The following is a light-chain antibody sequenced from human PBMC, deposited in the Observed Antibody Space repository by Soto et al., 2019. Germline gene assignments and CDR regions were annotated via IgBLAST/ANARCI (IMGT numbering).Light chain of an antibody. Sequence: IVMTQSLATRSVSPGERSTLSCRASESISYNLAWYQQTPGQAPRLLIYAASTRATGLPARFSGSASGSDFTLTISGLQSEDSAIYYCQQYNNWPRTFGQGTKVDIK. V-gene: IGKV3-15*01. CDR3: QQYNNWPRT. CDR1: ESISYN. J-gene: IGKJ1*01. CDR2: AAS.